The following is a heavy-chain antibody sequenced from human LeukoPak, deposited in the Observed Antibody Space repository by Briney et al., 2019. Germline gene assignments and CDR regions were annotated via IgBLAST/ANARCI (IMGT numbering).Heavy chain of an antibody. CDR3: ARGEEYYDFWSGYYLTADFDY. J-gene: IGHJ4*02. CDR2: IIPIFGTA. V-gene: IGHV1-69*13. CDR1: GGTFSSYA. Sequence: ASVKVSCKASGGTFSSYAISWVRQAPGQGLEWMGGIIPIFGTANYAQTFQGRVTITADQSTSTAYMELSSLRAEDTAVYYCARGEEYYDFWSGYYLTADFDYWGQGTLVTVSS. D-gene: IGHD3-3*01.